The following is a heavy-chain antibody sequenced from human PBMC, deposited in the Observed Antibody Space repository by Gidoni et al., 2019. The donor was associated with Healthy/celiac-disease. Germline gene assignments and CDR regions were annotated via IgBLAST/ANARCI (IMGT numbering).Heavy chain of an antibody. J-gene: IGHJ6*02. CDR2: ISSSSSYI. CDR3: AREHTAMVTSYYGMDV. Sequence: EVQLVESGGGLVKPGGSLRLSCAASGFTFSSYSMNWVRQAPGKGLEWVSSISSSSSYIYYADSVKGRFTISRDNAKNSLYLQMNSLRAEDTAVYYCAREHTAMVTSYYGMDVWGQGTTVTVSS. CDR1: GFTFSSYS. V-gene: IGHV3-21*01. D-gene: IGHD5-18*01.